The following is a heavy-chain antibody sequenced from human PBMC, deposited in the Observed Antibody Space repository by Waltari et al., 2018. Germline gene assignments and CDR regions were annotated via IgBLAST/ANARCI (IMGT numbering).Heavy chain of an antibody. Sequence: QVQLQESGPGLVKPSETLSLTCTVSGGSISSYYWSWIRQPPGKGLEWIRYIYYRGSTNYNPSLKSRVTISVDTSKNQFSLKLSSVTAADTAVYYCARGLVLLWFGEPDWYFDLWGRGTLVTVSS. CDR2: IYYRGST. CDR1: GGSISSYY. V-gene: IGHV4-59*01. D-gene: IGHD3-10*01. J-gene: IGHJ2*01. CDR3: ARGLVLLWFGEPDWYFDL.